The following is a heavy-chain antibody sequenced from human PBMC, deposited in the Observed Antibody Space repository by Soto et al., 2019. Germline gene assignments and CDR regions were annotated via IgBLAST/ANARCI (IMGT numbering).Heavy chain of an antibody. Sequence: GESLKISCKGSGYSFTSYWIGWVRQMPGKGLEWMGIIYPGDSDTRYSPSFQGQVTISADKSISTAYLQWSSLKASDTAMYYCARLKVGSPRHYYYGMDAWGQGTTVTVSS. J-gene: IGHJ6*02. CDR2: IYPGDSDT. D-gene: IGHD6-19*01. V-gene: IGHV5-51*01. CDR3: ARLKVGSPRHYYYGMDA. CDR1: GYSFTSYW.